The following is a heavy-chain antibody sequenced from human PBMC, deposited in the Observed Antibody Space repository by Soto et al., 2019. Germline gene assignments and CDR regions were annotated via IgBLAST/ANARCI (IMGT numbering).Heavy chain of an antibody. V-gene: IGHV3-21*01. J-gene: IGHJ4*02. Sequence: GGSLRLSCAASGFTFSNYNMNGVRQAPGKGLEWVSSISSSGTYIYYADSVKGRFTISRDNAKNSLYLQMNSLRAEDTAVYYCARVVYFDNSGYNYWGQGTLVTVSS. CDR1: GFTFSNYN. D-gene: IGHD3-22*01. CDR2: ISSSGTYI. CDR3: ARVVYFDNSGYNY.